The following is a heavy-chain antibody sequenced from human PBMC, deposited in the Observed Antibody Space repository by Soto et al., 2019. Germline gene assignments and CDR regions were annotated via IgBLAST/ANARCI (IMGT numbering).Heavy chain of an antibody. D-gene: IGHD3-10*01. CDR1: GGSISSSSYY. CDR3: ARRGWWGSGSYQDY. CDR2: IYYSGST. V-gene: IGHV4-39*01. J-gene: IGHJ4*02. Sequence: QLQESGPGLVKPSETLSLTCTVSGGSISSSSYYWGWIRQPPGKGLEWIGSIYYSGSTYYNPSLKSRVTISVDTSKNQFSLKLSSVTAADTAVYYCARRGWWGSGSYQDYWGQGTLVTVSS.